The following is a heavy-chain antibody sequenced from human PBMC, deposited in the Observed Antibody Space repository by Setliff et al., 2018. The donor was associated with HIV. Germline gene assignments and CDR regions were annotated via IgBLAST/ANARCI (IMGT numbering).Heavy chain of an antibody. CDR2: MYYTGST. Sequence: SETLSLTCTVSGGSINSIDSYWAWIRQPPGKGLEWIASMYYTGSTYYNPSLKSRVTISVDTSKNQFSLKLSSVTAADTAVYYRARHSPIGELFKWFDPWGQGTLVTVPQ. D-gene: IGHD3-10*01. V-gene: IGHV4-39*01. CDR1: GGSINSIDSY. CDR3: ARHSPIGELFKWFDP. J-gene: IGHJ5*02.